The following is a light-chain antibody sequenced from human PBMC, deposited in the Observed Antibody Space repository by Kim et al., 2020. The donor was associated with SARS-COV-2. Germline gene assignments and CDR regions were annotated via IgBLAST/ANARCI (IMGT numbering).Light chain of an antibody. CDR1: TSDVGSYDF. CDR3: CSYAGTSADVI. J-gene: IGLJ2*01. V-gene: IGLV2-23*02. CDR2: EVN. Sequence: QSASVSGSPGQSITISCTGTTSDVGSYDFVSWYQQHPGKAPKVMIYEVNKRPSGVSDRFTGSKSGNTASLTISALQAEDEADYYCCSYAGTSADVIFGGGTQLTVL.